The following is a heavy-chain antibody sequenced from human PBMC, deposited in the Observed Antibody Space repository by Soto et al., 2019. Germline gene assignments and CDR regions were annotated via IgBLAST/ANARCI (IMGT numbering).Heavy chain of an antibody. Sequence: GGSLRLSCAASGFTFSSYWMHWVHQAPGKGLVWVSRINSDGSSTSYADSVKGRFTISRDNAKNTLYLQMNSLRAEDTAVYYCARVYERYSEAFDYWGQGTLVTVSS. CDR1: GFTFSSYW. CDR3: ARVYERYSEAFDY. J-gene: IGHJ4*02. CDR2: INSDGSST. D-gene: IGHD6-13*01. V-gene: IGHV3-74*01.